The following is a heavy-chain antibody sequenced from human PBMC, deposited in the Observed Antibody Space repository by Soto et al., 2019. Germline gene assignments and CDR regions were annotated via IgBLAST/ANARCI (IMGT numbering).Heavy chain of an antibody. CDR1: GYTFTSYD. CDR3: ARGPVSDDYIWGSYRSNGDY. Sequence: ASVKVSCKASGYTFTSYDINWVRQATGQGLEWMGWMNPNSGNTGYAQKFQGRATMTRNTSISTAYMELSSLRSEDTAVYYCARGPVSDDYIWGSYRSNGDYWGQGALVTVSS. CDR2: MNPNSGNT. V-gene: IGHV1-8*01. D-gene: IGHD3-16*02. J-gene: IGHJ4*02.